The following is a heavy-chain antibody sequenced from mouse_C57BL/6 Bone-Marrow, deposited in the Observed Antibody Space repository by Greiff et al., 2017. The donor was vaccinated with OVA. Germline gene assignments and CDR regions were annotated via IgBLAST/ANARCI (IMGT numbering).Heavy chain of an antibody. J-gene: IGHJ1*03. D-gene: IGHD2-5*01. CDR1: GFNIKNTY. V-gene: IGHV14-3*01. CDR2: IDPANGNT. CDR3: ARYSNYVWYFDV. Sequence: EVQRVESVAELVRPGASVKLSCTASGFNIKNTYMHWVKQRPEQGLEWIGRIDPANGNTKYAPKFQGKATLTADTSSNTAYLHLTSLTSEDTAIYYCARYSNYVWYFDVWGTGTTVTVSS.